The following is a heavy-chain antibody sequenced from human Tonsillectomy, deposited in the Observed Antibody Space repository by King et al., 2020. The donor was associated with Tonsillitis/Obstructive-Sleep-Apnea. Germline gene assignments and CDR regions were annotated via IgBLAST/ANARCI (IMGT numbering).Heavy chain of an antibody. CDR1: GYTFTSYG. Sequence: QLVQSGAEVKKPRASVKVSCKASGYTFTSYGISWVRQAPGQGLEWMGWISAHNGHTNYAQTLQDRLTMTTDTSTSTAYMEVRSLRSDDTAMYYCARDSMSHYYDSSDYYTFYYWGQGTLVTGSS. CDR2: ISAHNGHT. J-gene: IGHJ4*02. D-gene: IGHD3-22*01. V-gene: IGHV1-18*01. CDR3: ARDSMSHYYDSSDYYTFYY.